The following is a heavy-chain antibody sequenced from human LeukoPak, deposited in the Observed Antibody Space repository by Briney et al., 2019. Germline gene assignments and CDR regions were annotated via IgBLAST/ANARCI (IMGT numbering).Heavy chain of an antibody. Sequence: GGSLTLSCAASEFTFSNYGMHWVRQAPGKGLEWVTFVRSDGNEKYYADSVKSRFTISRDNSKNTLYLQMTSLRVEDTAIYYCVTAGLDYWGQGSLVTVSS. CDR3: VTAGLDY. D-gene: IGHD2-21*02. CDR2: VRSDGNEK. CDR1: EFTFSNYG. J-gene: IGHJ4*02. V-gene: IGHV3-30*02.